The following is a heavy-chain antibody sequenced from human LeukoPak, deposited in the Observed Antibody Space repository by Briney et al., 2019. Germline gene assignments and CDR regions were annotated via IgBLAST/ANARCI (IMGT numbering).Heavy chain of an antibody. CDR2: ISVSGGST. CDR1: GFTFSSYA. D-gene: IGHD6-6*01. J-gene: IGHJ4*02. V-gene: IGHV3-23*01. CDR3: ANHGGYSSSSEFDY. Sequence: PGGSLRLSCAASGFTFSSYAMSWVRQAPGKGLEWVSAISVSGGSTYYADSVKGRFTVSRDNSKNTLYLQMNSLRAEDTAVYYCANHGGYSSSSEFDYWGQGTLVTVSS.